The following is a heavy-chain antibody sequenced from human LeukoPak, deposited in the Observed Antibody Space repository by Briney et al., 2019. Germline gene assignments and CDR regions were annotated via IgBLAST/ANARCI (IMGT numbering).Heavy chain of an antibody. CDR1: GGTFSSYA. Sequence: ASVKVPCKASGGTFSSYAISWVRQAPGQGLEWMGGIIPIFGSANYAQKFQGRITITADKSTTTAYMELSSLRSDDTAVYYCARELHDSSGYYYYFYWGQGTLVTVSS. J-gene: IGHJ4*02. V-gene: IGHV1-69*06. D-gene: IGHD3-22*01. CDR3: ARELHDSSGYYYYFY. CDR2: IIPIFGSA.